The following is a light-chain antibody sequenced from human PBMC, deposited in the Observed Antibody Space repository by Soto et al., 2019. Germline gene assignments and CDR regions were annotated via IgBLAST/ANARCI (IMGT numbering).Light chain of an antibody. J-gene: IGKJ1*01. CDR1: QSVNSN. V-gene: IGKV3-15*01. CDR2: GAS. CDR3: QQCNDWPPRT. Sequence: EIVMTQSPATLYVSPGERATLSCRASQSVNSNLAWYQQKPGQAPRLLIYGASTRATAIPARFSGSGSGTEFTLTISSLQSEDFAVYYCQQCNDWPPRTFGQGNKVEIK.